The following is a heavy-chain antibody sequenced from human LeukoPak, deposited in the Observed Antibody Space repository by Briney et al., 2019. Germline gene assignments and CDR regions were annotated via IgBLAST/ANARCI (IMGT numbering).Heavy chain of an antibody. CDR3: AKDQVVPAAKGFFDY. V-gene: IGHV3-30*02. CDR2: IRYDGSNK. J-gene: IGHJ4*02. Sequence: GGSLRLSCAASGFTFSSYGVHWVRQAPGKGLEWVAFIRYDGSNKYYADSVKGRFTISRDNSKNTLYLQMNSLRAEDTAVYYCAKDQVVPAAKGFFDYWGQGTLVTVSS. CDR1: GFTFSSYG. D-gene: IGHD2-2*01.